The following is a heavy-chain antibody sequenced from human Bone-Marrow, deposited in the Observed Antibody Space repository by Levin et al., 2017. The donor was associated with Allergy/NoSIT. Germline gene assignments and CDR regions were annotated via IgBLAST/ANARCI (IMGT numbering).Heavy chain of an antibody. CDR3: ARVPALNTMKFHFDY. Sequence: PGGSLRLSCAASGFTFSGYAISWVRQAPGKGLEWVSSISGSGGSTYYTDSVKGRFTISRDNSKNTLYLQMNSLTTEDTAVYYCARVPALNTMKFHFDYWGQGSLVTVSS. D-gene: IGHD3-3*01. V-gene: IGHV3-23*01. CDR1: GFTFSGYA. J-gene: IGHJ4*02. CDR2: ISGSGGST.